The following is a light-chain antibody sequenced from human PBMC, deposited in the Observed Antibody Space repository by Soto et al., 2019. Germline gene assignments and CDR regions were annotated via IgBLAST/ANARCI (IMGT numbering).Light chain of an antibody. J-gene: IGKJ1*01. V-gene: IGKV1-39*01. Sequence: DIQMTQSPSTLSGSVGDRVTITCRASQTISSWLAWYQQKPGTAPRLLIYAASNLQSGVPSRFSGSGAGTDFTLTINSLQPEDFATYYCQQSYSTLWTFGPGTKVDIK. CDR3: QQSYSTLWT. CDR2: AAS. CDR1: QTISSW.